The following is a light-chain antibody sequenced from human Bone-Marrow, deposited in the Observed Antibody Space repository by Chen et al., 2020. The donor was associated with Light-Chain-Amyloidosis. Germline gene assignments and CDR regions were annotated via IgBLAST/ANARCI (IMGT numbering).Light chain of an antibody. CDR3: QSYATNTWI. J-gene: IGLJ3*02. CDR1: SGDIATNY. CDR2: END. V-gene: IGLV6-57*03. Sequence: NFILTQDHSVSASPVKTVTISCTRSSGDIATNYVQWYQQRPGSAPTTVIYENDLRPSGVPDRFSGAIDTSSNSASLTISGLETEDEADYYCQSYATNTWIFGGGTHLTVL.